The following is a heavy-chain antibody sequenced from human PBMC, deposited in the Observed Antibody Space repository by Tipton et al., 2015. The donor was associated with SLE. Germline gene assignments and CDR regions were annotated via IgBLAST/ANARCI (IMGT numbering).Heavy chain of an antibody. CDR2: IYHSGST. CDR1: GGSVSSQY. V-gene: IGHV4-59*02. Sequence: LRLSCTVSGGSVSSQYWSWIRQPPGKGLEWIGYIYHSGSTNYNPSLKSRVTISVDTSKNQVSLMLRSVTAADTAVYYCARDYGDCSGGSCYALDSWGQGTLVTVSS. CDR3: ARDYGDCSGGSCYALDS. D-gene: IGHD2-15*01. J-gene: IGHJ4*02.